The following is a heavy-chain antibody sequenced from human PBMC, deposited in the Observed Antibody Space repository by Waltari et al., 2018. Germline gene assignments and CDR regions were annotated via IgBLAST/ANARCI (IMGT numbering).Heavy chain of an antibody. D-gene: IGHD1-7*01. V-gene: IGHV1-69*01. CDR1: GGTFSSYA. J-gene: IGHJ4*02. CDR3: ARTPLGSWNYVLDY. Sequence: QVQLVQSGAEVKKPGSSVKVSCKASGGTFSSYAISWVRQAPGQGLEWMGGIIPIFGTANDARKFHGRVTITADESTSTAYMELSSLRSEDTAVYYCARTPLGSWNYVLDYWGQGTLVTVSS. CDR2: IIPIFGTA.